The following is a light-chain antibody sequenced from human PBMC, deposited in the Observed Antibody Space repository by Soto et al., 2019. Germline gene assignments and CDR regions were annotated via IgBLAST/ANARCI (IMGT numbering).Light chain of an antibody. CDR2: DAS. CDR3: QRRTNWLT. Sequence: EIVLTQSPATLSLSPGERATLSCRASQSVSSYLAWYQQKPGQAPRLLIYDASNRATGIPARFSGSGSGTDFTPTISSLEPEVFAVYYCQRRTNWLTFGGGTKVEIK. J-gene: IGKJ4*01. V-gene: IGKV3-11*01. CDR1: QSVSSY.